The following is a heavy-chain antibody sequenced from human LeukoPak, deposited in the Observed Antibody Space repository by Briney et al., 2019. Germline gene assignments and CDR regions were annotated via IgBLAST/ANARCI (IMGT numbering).Heavy chain of an antibody. CDR1: GYTFTSYG. CDR3: ARDVGYCSGGSCYPQTLDY. V-gene: IGHV1-18*01. Sequence: ASVKVSCKASGYTFTSYGISWVRQAPGQGLEWMGWISAYNGNTNYAQKLQGRVTMTTDTSTSTAYMELRSLRSDNTAVYYCARDVGYCSGGSCYPQTLDYWGQGTLVTVSS. D-gene: IGHD2-15*01. J-gene: IGHJ4*02. CDR2: ISAYNGNT.